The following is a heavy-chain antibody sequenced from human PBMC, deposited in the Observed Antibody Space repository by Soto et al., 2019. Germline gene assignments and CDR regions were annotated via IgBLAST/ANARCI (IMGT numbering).Heavy chain of an antibody. D-gene: IGHD2-15*01. V-gene: IGHV1-18*01. CDR2: ISAYNGNT. CDR3: ARGSCSGGSCYSDTSEYWFDP. J-gene: IGHJ5*02. CDR1: GYTFTSYG. Sequence: ASVKVSCKASGYTFTSYGISWVRQAPGQGLEWMGWISAYNGNTNYAQKLQGRVTMTTDTSISTAYMELSSLRSEDTAVYYCARGSCSGGSCYSDTSEYWFDPWGQGTLVTVSS.